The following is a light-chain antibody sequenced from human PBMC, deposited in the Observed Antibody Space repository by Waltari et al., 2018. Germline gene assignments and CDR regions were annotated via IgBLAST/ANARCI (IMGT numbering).Light chain of an antibody. Sequence: VLTQSPGTLSLSPGERATLSCRASQSVSSSYLAWYQQRPGQAPRLLIYETSSRATGSPDRFSGSGSGTDFTLTISRLEPEDFAVYYCQQFGSSPRYTFGQGTKVEIK. CDR1: QSVSSSY. J-gene: IGKJ2*01. CDR3: QQFGSSPRYT. CDR2: ETS. V-gene: IGKV3-20*01.